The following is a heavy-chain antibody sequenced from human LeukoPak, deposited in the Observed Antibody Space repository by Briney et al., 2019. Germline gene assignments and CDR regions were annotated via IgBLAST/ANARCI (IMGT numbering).Heavy chain of an antibody. CDR2: ISAYNGNT. D-gene: IGHD3-9*01. Sequence: GASVKVSCKASGYTFTSYGISWVRQAPGQGLEWMGWISAYNGNTNYAQKLQGRVTMTTDTSTSTAYMELRSLRSDDTAVYYCAREEPLPLRYFDWLSNYYYYYGMDVWGQGTTDTVSS. CDR3: AREEPLPLRYFDWLSNYYYYYGMDV. V-gene: IGHV1-18*01. J-gene: IGHJ6*02. CDR1: GYTFTSYG.